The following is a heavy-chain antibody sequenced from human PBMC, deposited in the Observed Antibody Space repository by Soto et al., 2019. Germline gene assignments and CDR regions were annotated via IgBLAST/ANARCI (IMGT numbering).Heavy chain of an antibody. CDR2: IYPDDSET. CDR3: ARGIIGTTRPDY. V-gene: IGHV5-51*01. Sequence: PGESLKISCKGSGYSFISYWIGWVRQMPGKGLEWMGIIYPDDSETRNSPSFQGQVTISADKSINTAYLQWSSLKASDTAMYYCARGIIGTTRPDYWGQGTLVTVSS. CDR1: GYSFISYW. D-gene: IGHD1-20*01. J-gene: IGHJ4*02.